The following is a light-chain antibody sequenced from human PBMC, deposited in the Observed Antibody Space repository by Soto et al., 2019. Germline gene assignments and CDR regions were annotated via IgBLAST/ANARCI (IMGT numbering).Light chain of an antibody. J-gene: IGKJ1*01. Sequence: DIQMTQSPSTLSGSVGDRVSITCRASHTISIWLAWYQQKPGKAPKLLIYKASTLKSGVPSRFSGSGSGTEFTLTISSLQPDDFATYYCQHYNSYSEAFGQGTKVDIK. V-gene: IGKV1-5*03. CDR1: HTISIW. CDR3: QHYNSYSEA. CDR2: KAS.